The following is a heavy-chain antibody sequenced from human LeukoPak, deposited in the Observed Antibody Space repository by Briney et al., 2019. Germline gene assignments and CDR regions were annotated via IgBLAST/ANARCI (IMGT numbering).Heavy chain of an antibody. CDR1: GYTFTSYG. V-gene: IGHV1-18*01. D-gene: IGHD2-2*01. CDR2: ISAYNGNT. Sequence: ASVKVSCKASGYTFTSYGISWVRQAPGQGLEWMGWISAYNGNTNYAQKLQGRVTMTTDTSTSTAYMELRSLRSDDTAVYYCARHCSSTSCDAFNLGDYYMDVWGKGTTVTISS. J-gene: IGHJ6*03. CDR3: ARHCSSTSCDAFNLGDYYMDV.